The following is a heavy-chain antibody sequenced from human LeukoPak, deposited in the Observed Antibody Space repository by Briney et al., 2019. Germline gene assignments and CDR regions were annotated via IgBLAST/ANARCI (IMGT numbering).Heavy chain of an antibody. CDR2: INAGNGNT. Sequence: ASVKVSCKASGYTFTSYAMHWVRQAPGQRLEWMGWINAGNGNTKYSQKFQGRVTMTRDTSTSTVYMELSSLRSEDTAVYYCARVNYDSSGYYLNFDYWGQGTLVTVSS. V-gene: IGHV1-3*01. CDR1: GYTFTSYA. D-gene: IGHD3-22*01. CDR3: ARVNYDSSGYYLNFDY. J-gene: IGHJ4*02.